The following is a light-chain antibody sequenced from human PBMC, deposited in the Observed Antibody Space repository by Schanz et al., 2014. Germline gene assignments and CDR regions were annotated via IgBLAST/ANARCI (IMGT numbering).Light chain of an antibody. CDR1: SSDVGGYNS. Sequence: QSALTQPASVSGSPGQSITISCTGTSSDVGGYNSVSWYQQNPGEAPKLLILGDNHRPSGVSNRFSGSKSANTASLTISGLQAEDEATYYCCSYSHTRTFVLFGGGTKLTVL. CDR2: GDN. V-gene: IGLV2-14*01. J-gene: IGLJ2*01. CDR3: CSYSHTRTFVL.